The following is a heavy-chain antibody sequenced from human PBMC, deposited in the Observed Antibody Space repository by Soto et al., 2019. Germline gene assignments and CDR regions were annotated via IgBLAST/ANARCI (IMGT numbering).Heavy chain of an antibody. CDR3: ARDPDTSGSYRYYFDN. D-gene: IGHD1-26*01. J-gene: IGHJ4*02. Sequence: QVQLVESGGGVVQPGGSLRLSCVASGFTFSTYSIHWVRQAPGRGLEWLTIISYDGMNKYYADSVKGRITISRDNSRNTVFIQMNSLRTEDTAVYYCARDPDTSGSYRYYFDNWGQGTLVTVSS. CDR2: ISYDGMNK. CDR1: GFTFSTYS. V-gene: IGHV3-30*14.